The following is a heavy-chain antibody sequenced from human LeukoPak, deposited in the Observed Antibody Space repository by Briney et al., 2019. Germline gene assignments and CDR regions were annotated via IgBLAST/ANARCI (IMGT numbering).Heavy chain of an antibody. CDR1: GFTLSNYA. D-gene: IGHD3-22*01. V-gene: IGHV3-23*01. CDR3: AREIDSSGYQANYFDY. Sequence: GGSLRLSCEASGFTLSNYAMSWVRQAPGKGLEWVSTLSGSGGTIYYADSVKGRFTVSRDNSKNTLYLQVNSLRAEDTAIYYCAREIDSSGYQANYFDYWGQGTLVTVSS. CDR2: LSGSGGTI. J-gene: IGHJ4*02.